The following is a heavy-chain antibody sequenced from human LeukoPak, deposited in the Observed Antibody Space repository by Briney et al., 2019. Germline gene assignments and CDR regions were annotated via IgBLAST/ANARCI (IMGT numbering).Heavy chain of an antibody. J-gene: IGHJ2*01. Sequence: PSETLSLTCTVSGGSISSYYWSWIRQPPGKGLEWIGYIYYSGSTNYDPSLKSRVTMSVDTSKNQFSLKLTSVTAADTAVYYCARLLEVVVAQTDWYFDLWGRGTLVTVSS. CDR3: ARLLEVVVAQTDWYFDL. D-gene: IGHD2-15*01. CDR1: GGSISSYY. CDR2: IYYSGST. V-gene: IGHV4-59*08.